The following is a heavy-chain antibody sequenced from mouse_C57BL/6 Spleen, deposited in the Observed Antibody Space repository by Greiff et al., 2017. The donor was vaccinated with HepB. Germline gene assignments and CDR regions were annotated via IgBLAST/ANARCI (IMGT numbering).Heavy chain of an antibody. Sequence: QVQLQQSGPGLVQPSQSLSITCTVSGFSLTSYGVHWVRQSPGKGLEWLGVIWSGGSTDYNAAFISRLSISKDNSKSQVFFKMNSLQADDTAIYYCASPTVEGGYYYAMDYWGQGTSVTVSS. CDR1: GFSLTSYG. D-gene: IGHD1-1*01. CDR2: IWSGGST. J-gene: IGHJ4*01. V-gene: IGHV2-2*01. CDR3: ASPTVEGGYYYAMDY.